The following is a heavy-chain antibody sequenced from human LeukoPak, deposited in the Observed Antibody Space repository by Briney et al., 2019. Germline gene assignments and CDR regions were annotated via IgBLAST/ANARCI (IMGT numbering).Heavy chain of an antibody. J-gene: IGHJ4*02. CDR3: ARAGSIAARPPNFDY. CDR2: IYYSGST. CDR1: GGSISSYY. D-gene: IGHD6-6*01. Sequence: SETLSLTCTVSGGSISSYYWSWLRQPPGKGLEWIGYIYYSGSTNYNPSLKSRVTISVDTSKNQFSLKLSSVTAADTAVYYCARAGSIAARPPNFDYWGQGTLVTVSS. V-gene: IGHV4-59*08.